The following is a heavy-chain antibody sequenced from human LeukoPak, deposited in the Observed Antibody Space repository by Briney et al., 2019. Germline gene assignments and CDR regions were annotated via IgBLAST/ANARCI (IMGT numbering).Heavy chain of an antibody. CDR2: TYYRSKWYN. J-gene: IGHJ4*02. CDR3: ARGIASGFDY. Sequence: SQTLSLTCAVSGDSVSSNSAAWNWIRQSPSRGLEWLGRTYYRSKWYNDYAASVKGRITINPDASKNQFSLQLNSATPEDTAVYYCARGIASGFDYWGQGTLVTVSS. V-gene: IGHV6-1*01. D-gene: IGHD1-1*01. CDR1: GDSVSSNSAA.